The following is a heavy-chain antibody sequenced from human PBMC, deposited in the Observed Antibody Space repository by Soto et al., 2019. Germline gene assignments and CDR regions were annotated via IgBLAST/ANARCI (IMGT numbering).Heavy chain of an antibody. CDR1: GFTVSSNY. V-gene: IGHV3-66*01. CDR3: AGDSQYYYYYMDV. CDR2: IYSGGST. Sequence: GGSLRLSCAASGFTVSSNYMSWVRQAPGKGLEWVSVIYSGGSTYYADSVKGRFTISRDNSKNTLYLQMNSLRAEDTAVYYCAGDSQYYYYYMDVWGKGTTVTVSS. J-gene: IGHJ6*03.